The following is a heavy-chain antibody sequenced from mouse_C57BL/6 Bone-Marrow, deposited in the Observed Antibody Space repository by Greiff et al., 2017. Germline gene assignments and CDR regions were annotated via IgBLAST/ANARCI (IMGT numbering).Heavy chain of an antibody. V-gene: IGHV2-9*01. Sequence: QVQLKESGPGLVAPSQSLSITCTVSGFSLTSYGVDWVCQPPGKGLEWLGVIWGGGSTNYNSALMSRLSISKDNSKSQVFLKMNSLQNDDTAMYYCAKREESFAYWGQGTLVTVSA. J-gene: IGHJ3*01. D-gene: IGHD6-2*01. CDR2: IWGGGST. CDR1: GFSLTSYG. CDR3: AKREESFAY.